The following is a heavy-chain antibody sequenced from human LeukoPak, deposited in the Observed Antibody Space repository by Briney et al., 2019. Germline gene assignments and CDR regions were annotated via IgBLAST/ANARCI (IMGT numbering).Heavy chain of an antibody. CDR3: ATVGGSRWYGFSDY. CDR2: IYSSGST. D-gene: IGHD6-13*01. Sequence: SETLSLTCTVSGGSISSYYWSWIRQPAGKGLEWIGRIYSSGSTNYNPSLKSRVTISVDTSKNQFSLKLSSVTAEDTAVYYCATVGGSRWYGFSDYWGQGTLVTVSS. CDR1: GGSISSYY. J-gene: IGHJ4*02. V-gene: IGHV4-4*07.